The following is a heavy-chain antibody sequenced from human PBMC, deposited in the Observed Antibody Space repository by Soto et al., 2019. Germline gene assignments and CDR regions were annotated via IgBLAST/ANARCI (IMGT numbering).Heavy chain of an antibody. CDR1: GYDFTNYG. CDR3: ARGHDILPGWKFTF. CDR2: ISAYNGNI. V-gene: IGHV1-18*01. Sequence: QVRLVQSGAEVKKPGASVKVSCKTYGYDFTNYGINWVRQAPGQGLEWMGWISAYNGNIVYAQNFRGRATLTTETSTGSAYMELRSLRSDDTAVYYCARGHDILPGWKFTFWGQGTLVTVSS. J-gene: IGHJ4*02. D-gene: IGHD3-9*01.